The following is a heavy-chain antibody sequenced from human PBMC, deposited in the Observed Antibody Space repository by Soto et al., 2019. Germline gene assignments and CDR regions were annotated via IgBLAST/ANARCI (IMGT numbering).Heavy chain of an antibody. Sequence: ATLSLTCTVSGGSISSYYWSWIRQPPGKGLEWIGYIYYSGSTNYNPSLKSRVTISVDTSKNQFSLKLSSVTAADTAVYYCAREMVRDRQLAGFDYWGQGTLVTVSS. J-gene: IGHJ4*02. CDR2: IYYSGST. V-gene: IGHV4-59*01. CDR1: GGSISSYY. D-gene: IGHD6-13*01. CDR3: AREMVRDRQLAGFDY.